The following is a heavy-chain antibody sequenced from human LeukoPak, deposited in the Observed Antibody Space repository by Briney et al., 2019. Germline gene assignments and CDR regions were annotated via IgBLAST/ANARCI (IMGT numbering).Heavy chain of an antibody. CDR3: ARRFLAGNCFDY. CDR2: VSYTGST. J-gene: IGHJ4*02. V-gene: IGHV4-39*02. CDR1: GGSISTSGYY. Sequence: PSETLSLTCTVSGGSISTSGYYWGWIRQPPGKGLEWIGSVSYTGSTYPSPSLTSRVTISVDTSKNHFSLKLNSVAAADTAVYYCARRFLAGNCFDYWGQGTLVTVAS. D-gene: IGHD3-3*01.